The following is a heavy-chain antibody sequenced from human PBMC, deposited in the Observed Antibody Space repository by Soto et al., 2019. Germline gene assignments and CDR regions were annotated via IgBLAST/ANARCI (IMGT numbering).Heavy chain of an antibody. Sequence: GVPVEVSSKAPGYAFTSYDINWVRQDTGQGLEWMGWMNPNSGNTGYAQKFQGRVTMTRNTSISTAYMELSSLRSEDTAVYYCARGSYGTSGAFDIWGQGTMVTVSS. V-gene: IGHV1-8*01. CDR2: MNPNSGNT. J-gene: IGHJ3*02. CDR1: GYAFTSYD. D-gene: IGHD5-18*01. CDR3: ARGSYGTSGAFDI.